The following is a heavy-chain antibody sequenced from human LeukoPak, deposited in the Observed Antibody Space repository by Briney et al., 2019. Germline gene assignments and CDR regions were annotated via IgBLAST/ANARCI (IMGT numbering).Heavy chain of an antibody. J-gene: IGHJ4*02. CDR3: ATVGRWGSRVDY. CDR1: GFTFDDYA. CDR2: ISWNSGSI. D-gene: IGHD7-27*01. Sequence: PGRSLRLSCAASGFTFDDYAMHWVRQAPGKGLEWVSGISWNSGSIGYADSVKGRFTISRDNAKNSLYLQMNSLRAEDMALYYCATVGRWGSRVDYWGQGTLVTVSS. V-gene: IGHV3-9*03.